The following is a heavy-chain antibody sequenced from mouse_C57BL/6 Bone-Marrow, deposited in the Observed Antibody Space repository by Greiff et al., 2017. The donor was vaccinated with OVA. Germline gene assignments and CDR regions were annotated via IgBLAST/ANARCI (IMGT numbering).Heavy chain of an antibody. CDR2: IYPGSGNT. D-gene: IGHD1-1*01. CDR3: AREATVVDYAMDY. CDR1: GYSFTSYY. J-gene: IGHJ4*01. V-gene: IGHV1-66*01. Sequence: VQLQQSGPELVKPGASVKISCKASGYSFTSYYIHWVKQRPGQRLEWIGWIYPGSGNTKYNEKFKGKATLTADTSSSTAYMQLSSLTSEDSAVYYCAREATVVDYAMDYWGQGTSVTVSS.